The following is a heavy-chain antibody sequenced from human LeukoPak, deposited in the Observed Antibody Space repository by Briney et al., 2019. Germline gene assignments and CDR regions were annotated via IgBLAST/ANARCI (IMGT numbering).Heavy chain of an antibody. CDR1: GGSISSGGYS. J-gene: IGHJ3*02. Sequence: SETLSLTCAVSGGSISSGGYSWSWIRQPPGKGLEWIGYIYHSGSTYYNPSLKSRVTISVDRSKNQFSLKLSSVTAADTAVYYCARSHYDGLSDIWGQGTMVTVSS. CDR2: IYHSGST. V-gene: IGHV4-30-2*01. CDR3: ARSHYDGLSDI. D-gene: IGHD3-3*01.